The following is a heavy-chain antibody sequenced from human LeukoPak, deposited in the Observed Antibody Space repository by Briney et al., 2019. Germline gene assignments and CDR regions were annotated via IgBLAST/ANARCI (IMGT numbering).Heavy chain of an antibody. J-gene: IGHJ5*02. Sequence: SETLSLTCTVSGYSISSGYYWGWIRQPPGTGLEWIGSIYHSGSTYYNPSLKSRVTISVDTSKNQFSLKLSSVTAADTAVYYCARIHCSSTSCYMFDPWGQGPLVTVS. D-gene: IGHD2-2*02. CDR2: IYHSGST. CDR3: ARIHCSSTSCYMFDP. V-gene: IGHV4-38-2*02. CDR1: GYSISSGYY.